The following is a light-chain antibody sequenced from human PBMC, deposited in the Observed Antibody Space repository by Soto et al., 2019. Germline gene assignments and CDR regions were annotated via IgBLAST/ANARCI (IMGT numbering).Light chain of an antibody. Sequence: QSALTQPPSASGSPGQSVTISCTGTSSDVGGYKYVSWYQQHPGKAPKLMIYEVSKRPSGVPDRFSGSKSGNTASLTVSGLQAEDEADYYCSSYAGSNIVVFGVGTKLTVL. CDR1: SSDVGGYKY. J-gene: IGLJ2*01. V-gene: IGLV2-8*01. CDR2: EVS. CDR3: SSYAGSNIVV.